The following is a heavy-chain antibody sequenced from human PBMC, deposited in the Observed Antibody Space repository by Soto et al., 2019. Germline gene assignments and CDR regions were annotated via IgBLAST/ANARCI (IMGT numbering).Heavy chain of an antibody. D-gene: IGHD3-16*01. V-gene: IGHV4-61*01. CDR2: IYYSGST. Sequence: SGSLALTSTVSGASVSSGSYYGSWIRQPPGKGLEWIGYIYYSGSTNYSPSRKSRVTISVDTSKNQFSLKLSSVTAADTAVYYCARDPRQGGWFDPWGQGTLVTVSS. CDR1: GASVSSGSYY. CDR3: ARDPRQGGWFDP. J-gene: IGHJ5*02.